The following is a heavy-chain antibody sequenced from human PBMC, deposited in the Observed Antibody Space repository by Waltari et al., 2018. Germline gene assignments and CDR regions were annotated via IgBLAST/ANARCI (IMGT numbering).Heavy chain of an antibody. CDR2: INYSGRT. J-gene: IGHJ5*02. Sequence: QVQLQESGPGLVKSSETLSLTCTVSGGSIGRNTFYWAWIRQPPGKRMECMASINYSGRTYYLPSLRSRVTISVDTSRNQLSLRLTSVTAAATAVYFCVREWSSSSSWFDPWGQGTLVTVSS. CDR1: GGSIGRNTFY. CDR3: VREWSSSSSWFDP. V-gene: IGHV4-39*07. D-gene: IGHD6-6*01.